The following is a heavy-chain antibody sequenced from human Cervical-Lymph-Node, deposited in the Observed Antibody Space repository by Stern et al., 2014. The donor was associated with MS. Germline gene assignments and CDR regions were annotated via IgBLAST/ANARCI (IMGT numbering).Heavy chain of an antibody. V-gene: IGHV1-46*02. J-gene: IGHJ6*02. CDR1: EYTHNNYL. CDR3: AVRYCSGGRCYSVPDV. Sequence: VQLEESGSEVKKPGASVKVSCKASEYTHNNYLIHWVRQAPGQRPDWMGVINPSGATNYAQKVQDRVTMTTGASTSTFYMELSRLRSEDTAVYYCAVRYCSGGRCYSVPDVWGQGTTVIVSS. CDR2: INPSGAT. D-gene: IGHD2-15*01.